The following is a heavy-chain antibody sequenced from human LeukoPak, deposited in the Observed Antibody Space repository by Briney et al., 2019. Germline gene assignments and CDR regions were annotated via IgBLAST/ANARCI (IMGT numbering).Heavy chain of an antibody. CDR2: IYYSGTT. CDR1: GGSISTYY. J-gene: IGHJ4*02. V-gene: IGHV4-59*01. Sequence: PSETLSLTCTVSGGSISTYYWNWIRQPPGKGLEWIGYIYYSGTTNYNPSLKSRVSMSVDTSKNQFSLKLSSVTAADTAVYYCARENGYRSDYWGQGTLVTVSS. CDR3: ARENGYRSDY. D-gene: IGHD5-18*01.